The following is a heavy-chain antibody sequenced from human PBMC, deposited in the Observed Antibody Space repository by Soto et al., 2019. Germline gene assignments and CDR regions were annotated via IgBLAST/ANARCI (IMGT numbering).Heavy chain of an antibody. CDR3: ARLEGLATISYYFDF. J-gene: IGHJ4*02. D-gene: IGHD5-12*01. Sequence: TSETLSLTCSVSDDSIKSDKYFWGWIRQPPGKGLEWIGSIYYRGNAYYNPSLQTRVTISLDKSKSQFSLKLNSVTAADSAVYFCARLEGLATISYYFDFWGPGALVTVSS. V-gene: IGHV4-39*01. CDR2: IYYRGNA. CDR1: DDSIKSDKYF.